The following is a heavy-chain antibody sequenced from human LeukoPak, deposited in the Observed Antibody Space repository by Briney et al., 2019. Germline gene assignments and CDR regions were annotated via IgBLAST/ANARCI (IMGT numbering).Heavy chain of an antibody. J-gene: IGHJ4*02. CDR3: ASRNWELYFDY. D-gene: IGHD1-26*01. V-gene: IGHV3-66*01. CDR2: IYSGGTT. CDR1: GFTVSNNY. Sequence: GGSLRLSCAASGFTVSNNYMNWVRQAPGKGLEWVSVIYSGGTTYYADSVKGRFTISRDNSKNTLYLQMNSLRAEDTAVYYCASRNWELYFDYWGQGTLVTVSS.